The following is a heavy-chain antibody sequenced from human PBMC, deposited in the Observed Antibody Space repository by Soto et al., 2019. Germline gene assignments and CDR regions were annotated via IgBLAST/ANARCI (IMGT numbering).Heavy chain of an antibody. D-gene: IGHD3-16*01. V-gene: IGHV4-59*01. J-gene: IGHJ4*02. CDR1: GGSLSRYY. CDR3: ARRYGGNFDY. Sequence: PSENLSPPCSVSGGSLSRYYLGLIRQPPGKGLEWIGYIYYSGSTNYNPSLKSRVTISVDTSKNQFSLKLSSVTAADTAVYYCARRYGGNFDYWGQGTLVTVSS. CDR2: IYYSGST.